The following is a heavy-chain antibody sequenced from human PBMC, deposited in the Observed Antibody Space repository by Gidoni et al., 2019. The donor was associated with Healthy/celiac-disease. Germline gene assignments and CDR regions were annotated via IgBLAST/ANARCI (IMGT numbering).Heavy chain of an antibody. J-gene: IGHJ3*02. CDR2: INWNSASA. CDR3: AKARGFTYGIDAFDI. D-gene: IGHD5-18*01. Sequence: EVQLVESGGDLVQPGTSLRLSCEVSGFTFDDYAMQWVRQGPGKGLGWVLGINWNSASAGYAESVEGRFTISRDNAKKSLYLQMTSLRPEDTAVYYCAKARGFTYGIDAFDIWGHGTMVTVSS. CDR1: GFTFDDYA. V-gene: IGHV3-9*01.